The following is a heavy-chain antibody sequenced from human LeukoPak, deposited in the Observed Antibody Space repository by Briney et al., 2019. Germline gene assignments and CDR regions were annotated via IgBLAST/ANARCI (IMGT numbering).Heavy chain of an antibody. J-gene: IGHJ5*02. V-gene: IGHV4-59*12. CDR1: GGSISSYY. CDR3: ARLGGGKRLWFGPLSTNRGRLDNWFDP. Sequence: SETLSLTCTVSGGSISSYYWSWIRQPPGKGLEWIGYIYYSGSTNYNPSLKSRVTISVDTSKNQFSLKLSSVTAADTAVYYCARLGGGKRLWFGPLSTNRGRLDNWFDPWGQGTLVTVSS. D-gene: IGHD3-10*01. CDR2: IYYSGST.